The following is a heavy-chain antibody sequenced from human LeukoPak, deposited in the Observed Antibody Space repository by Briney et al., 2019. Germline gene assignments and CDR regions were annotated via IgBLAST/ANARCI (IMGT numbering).Heavy chain of an antibody. CDR3: ARAVIVVVPAAMETIDY. CDR1: GYTFTSYG. Sequence: ASVKVSCKASGYTFTSYGISWVRQAPGQGLDWMGWISAYNGNTNYAQKLQGRVTMTTDTSTSTAYMELRSLRSDDTAVYYCARAVIVVVPAAMETIDYWGQGTLVTVSS. D-gene: IGHD2-2*01. CDR2: ISAYNGNT. V-gene: IGHV1-18*01. J-gene: IGHJ4*02.